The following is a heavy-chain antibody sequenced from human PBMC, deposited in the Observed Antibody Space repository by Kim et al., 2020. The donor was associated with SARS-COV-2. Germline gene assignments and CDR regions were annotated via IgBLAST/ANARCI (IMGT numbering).Heavy chain of an antibody. CDR2: ISGSGNSI. J-gene: IGHJ3*02. D-gene: IGHD1-1*01. CDR1: GFIFSDYY. V-gene: IGHV3-11*01. Sequence: GGSLRLSCAASGFIFSDYYMSWIRQAPGKGLEWVSYISGSGNSIYYSDSVKGRFTISRDKANNSVSLQMNSLRPEDTAVYFCARAWPVTGTIGPFDIWGQGTMVTVSS. CDR3: ARAWPVTGTIGPFDI.